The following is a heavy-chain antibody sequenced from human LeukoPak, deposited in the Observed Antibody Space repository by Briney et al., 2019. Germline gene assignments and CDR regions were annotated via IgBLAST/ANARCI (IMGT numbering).Heavy chain of an antibody. J-gene: IGHJ4*02. Sequence: ASVKVSCKASGGTFSSYAISWVRQAPGQGLEWMGGINPNSGGTNYAQKFQGRVTMTRDTSISTAYMELSRLRSDDTAVYYCAAEDIVLMVYAVWGQGTLVTVSS. V-gene: IGHV1-2*02. CDR1: GGTFSSYA. CDR3: AAEDIVLMVYAV. CDR2: INPNSGGT. D-gene: IGHD2-8*01.